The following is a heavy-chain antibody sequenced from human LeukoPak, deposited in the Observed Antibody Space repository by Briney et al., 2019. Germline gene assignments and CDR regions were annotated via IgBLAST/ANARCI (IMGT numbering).Heavy chain of an antibody. D-gene: IGHD3-22*01. CDR1: GYTFTGYY. V-gene: IGHV1-2*02. J-gene: IGHJ4*02. Sequence: EASVKVSCKASGYTFTGYYMHWVRQAPGQGLEWMGWITPDTGGTTYAQKFQGRVTMTRDTSISTAYMELSSLRSEDTAVYYCARDYSYYDSSGQLGGLDYWGQGTLVTVSS. CDR3: ARDYSYYDSSGQLGGLDY. CDR2: ITPDTGGT.